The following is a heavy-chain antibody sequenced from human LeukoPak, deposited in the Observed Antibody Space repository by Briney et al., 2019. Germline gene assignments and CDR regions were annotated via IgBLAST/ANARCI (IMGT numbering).Heavy chain of an antibody. CDR2: INHSGST. D-gene: IGHD3-22*01. CDR3: ARDTFYYESSGNWNDVFDI. Sequence: SETLSLTCAVYGGSFSGYYWSWIRQPPGKGLEWIGEINHSGSTNYNPSLKSRVTISVDTSKNQFSLKLSSVTAADTAAYYCARDTFYYESSGNWNDVFDIWGQGTMATVSS. CDR1: GGSFSGYY. V-gene: IGHV4-34*01. J-gene: IGHJ3*02.